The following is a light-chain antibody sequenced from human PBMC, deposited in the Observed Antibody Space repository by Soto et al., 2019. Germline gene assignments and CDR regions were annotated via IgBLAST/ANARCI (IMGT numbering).Light chain of an antibody. CDR1: QTIGNIF. V-gene: IGKV3-20*01. Sequence: EIVLTQSPGTLSLSPGETATLSCRASQTIGNIFLFWYQQKPGQAPRLLIYGASSRATVIPDRFSGSGSGTDFTLTINRLEPKDCAVYYCHQYSSAPYTFGQGTNLEIK. CDR3: HQYSSAPYT. CDR2: GAS. J-gene: IGKJ2*01.